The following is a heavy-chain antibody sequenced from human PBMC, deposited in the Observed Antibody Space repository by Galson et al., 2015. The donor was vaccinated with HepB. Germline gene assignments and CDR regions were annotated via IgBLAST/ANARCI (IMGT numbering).Heavy chain of an antibody. D-gene: IGHD2-15*01. Sequence: SVRVSCTASGYTFTSYYMHWVRQAPGQGLEWVWIINPSGGSTSYAQKFQGRVTMTRDTSTSTVYMELSSLRSEDTAVYYCARDAIPVVAVAATPYWFDSWGQGTLVTVSS. CDR1: GYTFTSYY. CDR2: INPSGGST. CDR3: ARDAIPVVAVAATPYWFDS. V-gene: IGHV1-46*01. J-gene: IGHJ5*01.